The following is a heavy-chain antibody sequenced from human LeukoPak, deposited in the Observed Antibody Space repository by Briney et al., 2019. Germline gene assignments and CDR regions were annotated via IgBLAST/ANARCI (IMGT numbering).Heavy chain of an antibody. D-gene: IGHD3-22*01. CDR3: ARSAARGYYDSSGYYRGAFDI. J-gene: IGHJ3*02. CDR1: GGSISSYY. CDR2: IYYSGST. V-gene: IGHV4-59*08. Sequence: PSETLSLTCTVSGGSISSYYWSWLRQPPGKGLEWVVYIYYSGSTNYNPSLKSRVTISVDTSKNQFSLKLSSVTAADTAVYYCARSAARGYYDSSGYYRGAFDIWGQGTMVTVSS.